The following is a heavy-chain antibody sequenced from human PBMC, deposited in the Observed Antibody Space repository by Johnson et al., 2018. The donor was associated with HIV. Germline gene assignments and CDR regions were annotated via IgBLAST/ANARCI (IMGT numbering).Heavy chain of an antibody. CDR3: VKDRSSWGYDAFDI. D-gene: IGHD6-13*01. J-gene: IGHJ3*02. CDR2: ISYDGSNK. Sequence: QVQLVESGGGVVQPGRSLRLSCAASGFTFSSYGMHWVRQAPGKGLEWVAVISYDGSNKYYADSVKGRFTIYRDNSKNTLYLQMNSLRAEDTAVFYCVKDRSSWGYDAFDIWGQGTMVTVSS. V-gene: IGHV3-30*18. CDR1: GFTFSSYG.